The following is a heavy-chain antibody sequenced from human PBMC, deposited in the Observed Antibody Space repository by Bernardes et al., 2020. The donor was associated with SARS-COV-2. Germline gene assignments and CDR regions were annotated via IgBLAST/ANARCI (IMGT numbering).Heavy chain of an antibody. CDR2: SGAGT. CDR3: VKDHSVGTLGYFDS. J-gene: IGHJ4*02. D-gene: IGHD1-26*01. Sequence: GGSLRLSCAASGFTLTSYVMSWVRQAPGKGLEWVSGSGAGTYYADSVKGRFTMSRDSFKNTVYLQMNSLRVEDTAVYYCVKDHSVGTLGYFDSWGQGTLVTVSS. CDR1: GFTLTSYV. V-gene: IGHV3-23*01.